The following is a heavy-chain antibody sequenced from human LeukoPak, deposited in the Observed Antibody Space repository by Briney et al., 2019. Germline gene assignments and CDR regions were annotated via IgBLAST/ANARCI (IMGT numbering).Heavy chain of an antibody. CDR2: ISSISSSST. CDR3: AREKEGVAAAGAFDY. D-gene: IGHD6-13*01. Sequence: GGSLRLSCAASGFTFSSYSMNWVRQAPGKGLEWVSYISSISSSSTYYADSVKGRFTISRDNAKNSLYLQMNSLRAEDTAVYYCAREKEGVAAAGAFDYWGQGTLVTVSS. CDR1: GFTFSSYS. J-gene: IGHJ4*02. V-gene: IGHV3-48*04.